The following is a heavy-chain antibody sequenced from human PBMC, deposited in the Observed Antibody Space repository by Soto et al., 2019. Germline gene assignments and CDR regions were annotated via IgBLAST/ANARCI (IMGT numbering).Heavy chain of an antibody. CDR2: MKSDGSR. CDR1: GFTFRSYG. D-gene: IGHD3-3*01. V-gene: IGHV3-30*18. J-gene: IGHJ5*01. CDR3: AKPRSILEWPRFDS. Sequence: GSLRLSCEASGFTFRSYGMHWVRQAPGKGLEWVAVMKSDGSRDHIDSVKGRFTIFRDNSKKTLYLQMNNLRPEDSAVYYCAKPRSILEWPRFDSWGHGTLVTVSS.